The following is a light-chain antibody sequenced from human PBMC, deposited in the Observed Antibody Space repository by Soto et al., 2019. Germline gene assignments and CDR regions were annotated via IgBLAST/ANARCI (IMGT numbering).Light chain of an antibody. CDR3: QQYNSYSPWT. Sequence: MTQSPSSLSASVGDRVTITCRASQSISSYLNWYQQIPGKAPKLLIYAASSLQSGVPSRFSGSGSGTEFTLTISSLQPDDFATYYCQQYNSYSPWTFGQGTKV. V-gene: IGKV1-5*01. CDR1: QSISSY. CDR2: AAS. J-gene: IGKJ1*01.